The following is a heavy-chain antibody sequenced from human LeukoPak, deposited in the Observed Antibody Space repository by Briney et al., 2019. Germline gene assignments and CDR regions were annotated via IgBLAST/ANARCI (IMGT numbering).Heavy chain of an antibody. CDR1: GGSISSYY. V-gene: IGHV4-59*08. Sequence: SETLSRTCSVSGGSISSYYWSWMRQPPGKGVEWRGDIYYSGSTNYNPSLKSRVSISVDTSKNQFSLKLSSVTAADTAVYYCARRDSSSWGAFDIWGQGTMVTVSS. J-gene: IGHJ3*02. D-gene: IGHD6-13*01. CDR3: ARRDSSSWGAFDI. CDR2: IYYSGST.